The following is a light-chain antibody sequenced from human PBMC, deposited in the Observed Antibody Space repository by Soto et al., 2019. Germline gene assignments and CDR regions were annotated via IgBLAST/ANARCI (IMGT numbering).Light chain of an antibody. CDR3: QQYHNWPIT. Sequence: ERVMTQSPATLSVSPGEGATLSCRASQSVSGNLAWYQQKPGQAPRLLISGASARVTGVPARFSGSGSGTDFTLTVSSLPSEDLAIYYCQQYHNWPITFGGGTTVEIK. CDR2: GAS. V-gene: IGKV3-15*01. J-gene: IGKJ4*01. CDR1: QSVSGN.